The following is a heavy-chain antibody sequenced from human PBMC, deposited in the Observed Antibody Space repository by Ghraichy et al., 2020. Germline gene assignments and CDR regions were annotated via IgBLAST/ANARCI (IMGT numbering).Heavy chain of an antibody. CDR2: IYYSGST. Sequence: SETLSLTCTVSGGSISSSSYYWGWIRQPPGKGLEWIGSIYYSGSTYYNPSLKSRVTISVDTSKNQFSLKLSSVTAADTAVYYCARQSYCSSTSCYLWFDPWGQGTLVTVSS. D-gene: IGHD2-2*01. V-gene: IGHV4-39*01. CDR1: GGSISSSSYY. CDR3: ARQSYCSSTSCYLWFDP. J-gene: IGHJ5*02.